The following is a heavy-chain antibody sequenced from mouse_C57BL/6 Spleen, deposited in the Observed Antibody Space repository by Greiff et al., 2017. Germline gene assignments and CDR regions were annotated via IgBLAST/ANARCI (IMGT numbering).Heavy chain of an antibody. CDR3: ARVTKVVAKGGYFDY. CDR1: GYSITSGYY. CDR2: ISYDGSN. J-gene: IGHJ2*01. D-gene: IGHD1-1*01. V-gene: IGHV3-6*01. Sequence: EVQVVESGPGLVKPSQSLSLTCSVTGYSITSGYYWNWIRQFPGNKLEWMGDISYDGSNNYNPTLKNRIFITRGTSKNQFFLELNSVTTEDTATYYCARVTKVVAKGGYFDYWGQGTTLTVSS.